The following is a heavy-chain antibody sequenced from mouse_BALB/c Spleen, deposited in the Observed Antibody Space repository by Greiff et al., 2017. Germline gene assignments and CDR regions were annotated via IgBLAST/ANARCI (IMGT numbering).Heavy chain of an antibody. CDR2: INPYNGDT. V-gene: IGHV1-37*01. CDR1: GYSFTGYF. Sequence: EVKLMESGPELVKPGASVKISCKASGYSFTGYFMNWVKQSHGKSLEWIGRINPYNGDTFYNQKFKGKATLTVDKSSSTAHMELLSLTSEDSAVYYCGRGRVLYAMDYWGQGTSVTVSS. CDR3: GRGRVLYAMDY. J-gene: IGHJ4*01.